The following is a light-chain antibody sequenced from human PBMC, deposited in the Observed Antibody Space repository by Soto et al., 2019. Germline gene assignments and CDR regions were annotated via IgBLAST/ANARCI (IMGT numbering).Light chain of an antibody. CDR3: QQYYSTPLT. J-gene: IGKJ4*01. CDR1: QSVSTY. V-gene: IGKV3-11*01. Sequence: EIVLTQSPATLSLSPGERATLSCRASQSVSTYISWYQQKPGQAPRRLIYDVSNRASGVPARFSGSGSGTDFTLTISSLEPEDFAVYYCQQYYSTPLTFGGGTKVEIK. CDR2: DVS.